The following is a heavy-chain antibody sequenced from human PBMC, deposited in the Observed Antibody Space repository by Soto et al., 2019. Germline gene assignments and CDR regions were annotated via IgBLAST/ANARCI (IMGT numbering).Heavy chain of an antibody. CDR1: GGSISSYY. D-gene: IGHD3-3*01. CDR3: ARDGNYDFWSGYQYYFDY. V-gene: IGHV4-59*01. J-gene: IGHJ4*02. Sequence: PSETLSLTCTVSGGSISSYYWSWIRQPPGKGLEWIGYIYYSGSTNYNPSLKSRVTISVDTSKNQFSLKLSSVTAADTAVYYCARDGNYDFWSGYQYYFDYWGQGALVTVSS. CDR2: IYYSGST.